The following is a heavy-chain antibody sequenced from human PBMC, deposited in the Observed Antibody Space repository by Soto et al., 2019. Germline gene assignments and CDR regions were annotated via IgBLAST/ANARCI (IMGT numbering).Heavy chain of an antibody. V-gene: IGHV1-46*01. CDR1: GYTFTSYY. J-gene: IGHJ6*02. D-gene: IGHD3-22*01. CDR2: INPSGGST. CDR3: ARDSGITMIVVVILYGMDV. Sequence: ASVKVSCKASGYTFTSYYMHWVRQAPGQGLEWMGIINPSGGSTSYAQKFQGRVTMTRDTSTSTVYMELSSLRSEDTAVYYCARDSGITMIVVVILYGMDVWGQGTTVTVSS.